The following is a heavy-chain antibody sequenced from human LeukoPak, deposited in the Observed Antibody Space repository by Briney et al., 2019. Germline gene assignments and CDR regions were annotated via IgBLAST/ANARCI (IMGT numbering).Heavy chain of an antibody. CDR2: LYSGGGA. D-gene: IGHD3-9*01. Sequence: PGGSLRLPCAASGFTFSSFAMSWVRQAPGKGLEWVSVLYSGGGAYYADSVKDRFTISRDYSQNTLLLQMNSLRAEDTALYYCARGKTSDDIIEDAFDIWGQGTMVAVSS. J-gene: IGHJ3*02. V-gene: IGHV3-23*03. CDR1: GFTFSSFA. CDR3: ARGKTSDDIIEDAFDI.